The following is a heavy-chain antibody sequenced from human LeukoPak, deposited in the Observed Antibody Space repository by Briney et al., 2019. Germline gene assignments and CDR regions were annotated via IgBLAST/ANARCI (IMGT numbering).Heavy chain of an antibody. CDR2: IYYTGST. J-gene: IGHJ5*02. D-gene: IGHD4-17*01. CDR3: ARSRGGYGDYGSWFDP. V-gene: IGHV4-59*01. Sequence: SETLSLTCTVSGGSINGYYWSWIRQSPGKGLESLGYIYYTGSTNYNPSLKSRVTMSVDTSKNQFSLKLSSVTAADTAVYYCARSRGGYGDYGSWFDPWGQGILVSVSS. CDR1: GGSINGYY.